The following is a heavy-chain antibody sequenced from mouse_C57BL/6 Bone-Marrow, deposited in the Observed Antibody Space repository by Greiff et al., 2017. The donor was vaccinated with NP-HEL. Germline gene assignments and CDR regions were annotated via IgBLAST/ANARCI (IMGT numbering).Heavy chain of an antibody. CDR1: GYTFTDYN. CDR3: ARAMANYCYFDV. J-gene: IGHJ1*03. CDR2: IYPNNGGT. Sequence: EVKLMESGPELVKPGASVKIPCKASGYTFTDYNMDWVKQSHGKSLEWIGDIYPNNGGTIYNQKFKGKATLTVDKSSSTAYMELRSLTSEDAAVYYCARAMANYCYFDVWGTGTTVTVSS. V-gene: IGHV1-18*01.